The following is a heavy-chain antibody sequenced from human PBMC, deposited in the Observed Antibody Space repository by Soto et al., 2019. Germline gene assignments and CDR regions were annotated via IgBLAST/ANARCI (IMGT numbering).Heavy chain of an antibody. CDR3: ARRHAADYYYYGMDV. Sequence: HGESLKISCKGSGYSFTSYWISWVRQMPGKGLEWMGRIDPSDSYTNYSPSFQGHVTISADKSISTAYLQWSSLKASDTAMYYCARRHAADYYYYGMDVWGHGTTVTVSS. J-gene: IGHJ6*02. V-gene: IGHV5-10-1*01. D-gene: IGHD6-13*01. CDR2: IDPSDSYT. CDR1: GYSFTSYW.